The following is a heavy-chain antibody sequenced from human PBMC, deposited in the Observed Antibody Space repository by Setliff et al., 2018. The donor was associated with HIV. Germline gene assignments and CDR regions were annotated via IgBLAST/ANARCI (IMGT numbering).Heavy chain of an antibody. CDR1: GFTFSNYA. J-gene: IGHJ4*02. V-gene: IGHV3-23*01. D-gene: IGHD6-19*01. CDR2: ISGSAGTT. Sequence: PGGSLRLSCAASGFTFSNYAMSWVRQAPGKGLEWVSGISGSAGTTYYADSVKGRFTISRDNSKNTLYLQMNRLRAEDTAVYYCARPGIAVAGSFDYWGQGTLVTVSS. CDR3: ARPGIAVAGSFDY.